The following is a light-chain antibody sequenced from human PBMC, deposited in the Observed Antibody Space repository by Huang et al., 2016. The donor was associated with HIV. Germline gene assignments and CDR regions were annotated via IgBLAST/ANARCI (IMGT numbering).Light chain of an antibody. CDR1: QNINNW. CDR2: DGS. V-gene: IGKV1-5*01. CDR3: QQYNKFPVT. Sequence: DIQMTQFPSTLSASVGDSVTITCRASQNINNWLAWYQQKSGKTPTLLIYDGSSLQNGVPSTFTGSGSGTEVTLTISSLQPDDFATYDYQQYNKFPVTFGGGTKVE. J-gene: IGKJ4*02.